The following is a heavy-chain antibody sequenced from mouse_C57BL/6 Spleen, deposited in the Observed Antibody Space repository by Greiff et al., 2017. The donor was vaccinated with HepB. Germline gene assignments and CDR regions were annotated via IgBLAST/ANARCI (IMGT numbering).Heavy chain of an antibody. CDR1: GFTFSDYG. CDR2: ISSGSSTI. V-gene: IGHV5-17*01. CDR3: ARAFTTETWFAY. J-gene: IGHJ3*01. D-gene: IGHD1-1*01. Sequence: EVKLVESGGGLVKPGGSLKLSCAASGFTFSDYGMHWVRQAPEKGLEWVAYISSGSSTIYYADTVKGRFTISRDNAKNTLFLQMTSLRSEDTAMYYCARAFTTETWFAYWGQGTLVTVSA.